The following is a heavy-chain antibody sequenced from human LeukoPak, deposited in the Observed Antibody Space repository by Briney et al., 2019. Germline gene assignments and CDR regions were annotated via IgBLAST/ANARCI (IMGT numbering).Heavy chain of an antibody. CDR2: IKTDGSEK. J-gene: IGHJ1*01. D-gene: IGHD3-22*01. CDR3: ATYSSLNRREFQY. Sequence: GGSLRLSYEGSGFTFSNYWMGWVRQAPGKGLQWVANIKTDGSEKYYVDSVKGRFTISRDNAKNSLYLQMNSLRAEDTAVYYCATYSSLNRREFQYWGQGTLLTVSS. CDR1: GFTFSNYW. V-gene: IGHV3-7*01.